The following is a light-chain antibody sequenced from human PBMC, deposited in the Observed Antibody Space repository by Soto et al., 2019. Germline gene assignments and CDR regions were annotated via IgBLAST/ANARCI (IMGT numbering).Light chain of an antibody. CDR3: QHTYRTPYT. CDR2: GAS. Sequence: DFQMTQSPSTLSASVGDRVTITCRASQTINNWLAWYQQKPGKAPKLLISGASSLQSWVPSRFSGSGYWTDFSLTIRSLQPEDFATYYCQHTYRTPYTFGQGTKLDIK. CDR1: QTINNW. V-gene: IGKV1-39*01. J-gene: IGKJ2*01.